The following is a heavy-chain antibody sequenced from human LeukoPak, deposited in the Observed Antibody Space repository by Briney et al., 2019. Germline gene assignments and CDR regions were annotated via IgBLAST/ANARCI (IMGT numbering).Heavy chain of an antibody. CDR1: GGTFSSYA. CDR2: IIPIFGTA. D-gene: IGHD3-16*02. V-gene: IGHV1-69*05. Sequence: GASVKVSCKASGGTFSSYAISWVRQAPGQGLEWMGGIIPIFGTANYAQKFQGRVTITTDESTSTAYMELRSLRSEDTAVYYCARDYDYVWGSYRYNPLGYWGQGTLVTVSS. J-gene: IGHJ4*02. CDR3: ARDYDYVWGSYRYNPLGY.